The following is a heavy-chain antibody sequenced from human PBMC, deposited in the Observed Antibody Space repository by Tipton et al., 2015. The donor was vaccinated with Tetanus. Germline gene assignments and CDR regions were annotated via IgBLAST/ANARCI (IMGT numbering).Heavy chain of an antibody. J-gene: IGHJ3*02. V-gene: IGHV3-23*01. D-gene: IGHD1-26*01. Sequence: SLRLSCTASGFTFSDYAMNWVRQAPGKGLEWVSGITASGGSARYADSVEGRFTISRDNARKSLYLQINSLRAEDTAVYYCASLIVGVNNLPDAFDIWGQGTMVTVSS. CDR1: GFTFSDYA. CDR2: ITASGGSA. CDR3: ASLIVGVNNLPDAFDI.